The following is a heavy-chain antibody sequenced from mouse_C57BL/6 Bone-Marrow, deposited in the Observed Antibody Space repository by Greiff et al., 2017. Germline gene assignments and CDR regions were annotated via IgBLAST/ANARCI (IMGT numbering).Heavy chain of an antibody. Sequence: VQLQQSGPGLVKPSQTVFLTCTVTGISITTGNYRWSWIRQFPGNKLEWIGYIYYSGTITYNPSLTSRTTITRDTPKNQFFLEMNSLTAEDTATYYCAREDYYGSYFDYWGQGTTLTVSS. CDR2: IYYSGTI. V-gene: IGHV3-5*01. CDR1: GISITTGNYR. D-gene: IGHD1-1*01. J-gene: IGHJ2*01. CDR3: AREDYYGSYFDY.